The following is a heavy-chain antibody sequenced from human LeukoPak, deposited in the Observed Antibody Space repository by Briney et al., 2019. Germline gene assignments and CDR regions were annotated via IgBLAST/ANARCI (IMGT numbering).Heavy chain of an antibody. CDR3: ASNAPKTGDFNS. J-gene: IGHJ4*02. Sequence: ASVNVSCMTSGYTFTNFDINWVRQATGQGLEWMGWMSPNSGNTGYAQKFQGRVTMTRDTSISTAYMELSSLRSEDTAVYYCASNAPKTGDFNSWGQGTLVTVSS. D-gene: IGHD7-27*01. V-gene: IGHV1-8*01. CDR1: GYTFTNFD. CDR2: MSPNSGNT.